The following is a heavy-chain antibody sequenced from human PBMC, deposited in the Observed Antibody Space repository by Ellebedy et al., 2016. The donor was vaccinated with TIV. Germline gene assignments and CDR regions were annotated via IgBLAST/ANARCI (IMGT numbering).Heavy chain of an antibody. J-gene: IGHJ4*02. CDR3: AAARLLRGATGFFDA. D-gene: IGHD1-26*01. V-gene: IGHV3-11*03. CDR2: LSEVSSWI. CDR1: GFPFSDHF. Sequence: GESLKISXEASGFPFSDHFMTWIRQAPGKGLEWVSDLSEVSSWIRYADSVKGRFTISRDNAKNSLYLEMTDLRVDDTAVYYCAAARLLRGATGFFDAWGPGTLVTVSS.